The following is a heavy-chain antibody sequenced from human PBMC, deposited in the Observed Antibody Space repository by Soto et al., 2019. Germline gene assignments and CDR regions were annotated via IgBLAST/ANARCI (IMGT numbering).Heavy chain of an antibody. V-gene: IGHV3-23*01. CDR2: ISGSGGST. J-gene: IGHJ4*02. D-gene: IGHD6-13*01. Sequence: GGSLRLSCAASGFTFSSYAMSWVRQAPGKGLEWVSAISGSGGSTYYADSVKGRFTISRDNSKNTLSLQMNSLRAEDTALYYCAKSFSSNWYDYFNYWGQGTLVTVSS. CDR1: GFTFSSYA. CDR3: AKSFSSNWYDYFNY.